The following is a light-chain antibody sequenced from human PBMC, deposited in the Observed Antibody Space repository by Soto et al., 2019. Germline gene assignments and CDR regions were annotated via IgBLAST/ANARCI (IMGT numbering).Light chain of an antibody. Sequence: DIQMTQSPSSLSASVGDRVTITCRASQNIKKYLNWYQQKPGKAPNLLIYTASSLQVGPPSRFSGSGSGTDFTLTISSLQPEDCATYYCQQSFGTPLTFGGGTKVDIK. CDR1: QNIKKY. J-gene: IGKJ4*01. CDR3: QQSFGTPLT. V-gene: IGKV1-39*01. CDR2: TAS.